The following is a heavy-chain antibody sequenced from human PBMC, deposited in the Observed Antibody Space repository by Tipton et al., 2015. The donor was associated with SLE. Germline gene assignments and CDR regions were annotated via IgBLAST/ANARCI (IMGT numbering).Heavy chain of an antibody. CDR2: IYYSGST. J-gene: IGHJ5*01. D-gene: IGHD5-24*01. Sequence: TLSLTCTVSGGSIRGTYYWTWIRQHPGKGLEWIGYIYYSGSTYYNPSLKSRVAISVDTSKNLFSLKLSAVTAADTAMYYCARVERWVQNRGVDSWGQGTLVTVSS. V-gene: IGHV4-31*03. CDR3: ARVERWVQNRGVDS. CDR1: GGSIRGTYY.